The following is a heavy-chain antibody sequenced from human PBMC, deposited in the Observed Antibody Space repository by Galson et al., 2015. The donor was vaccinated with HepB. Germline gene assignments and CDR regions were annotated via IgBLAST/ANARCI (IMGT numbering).Heavy chain of an antibody. CDR3: TLYYYYSSGYYTPRY. D-gene: IGHD3-22*01. CDR2: IRSKANSYAT. V-gene: IGHV3-73*01. CDR1: GFTFSGSA. J-gene: IGHJ4*02. Sequence: SLRLSCAASGFTFSGSAMHWVRQASGKGLEWVGRIRSKANSYATAYAASVRGRFTISRDDSKNTAYLQMNSLKTEDTAVYYCTLYYYYSSGYYTPRYWGQGTLVSVAS.